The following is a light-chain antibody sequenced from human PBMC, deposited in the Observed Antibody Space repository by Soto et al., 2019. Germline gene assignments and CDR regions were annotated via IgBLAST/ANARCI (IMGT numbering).Light chain of an antibody. J-gene: IGLJ1*01. V-gene: IGLV2-11*01. CDR1: SSDVGGYNY. CDR2: DVS. Sequence: QSVPTQPRSVSGSPGQSVTISCTGTSSDVGGYNYVSWYQQHPGKAPKLMIYDVSKRPSGVPDRFSGSKSGNTASLTISGLQAEDEADYYCYSYAGISYFFGTGTQLTVL. CDR3: YSYAGISYF.